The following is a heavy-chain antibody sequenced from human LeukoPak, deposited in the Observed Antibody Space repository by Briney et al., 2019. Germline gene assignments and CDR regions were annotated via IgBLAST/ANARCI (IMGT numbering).Heavy chain of an antibody. CDR3: ARDGAGYYYGSGIFPFFDY. V-gene: IGHV3-21*01. D-gene: IGHD3-10*01. CDR1: GFTFSSYS. CDR2: ISSSSSYI. Sequence: GGSLRLSCAASGFTFSSYSMNWVRQAPGKGLEWVSSISSSSSYIYYADSVKGRFTISRDHAKNSLYLQMNSLRAEDTAVYYCARDGAGYYYGSGIFPFFDYWGQGTLVTVSS. J-gene: IGHJ4*02.